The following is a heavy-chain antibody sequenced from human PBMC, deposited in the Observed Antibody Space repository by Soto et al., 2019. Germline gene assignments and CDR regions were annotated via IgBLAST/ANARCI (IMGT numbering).Heavy chain of an antibody. Sequence: PGGALRLSCAASGFTFSSYGLHWVRQAPGKGMEWVAVIWYDGSNKYYADSVKGRFTISRDNSKNKLYLQMNSLRAEDTAVYYCARDYDFWSGSQAFDIWGQGTMVSVSS. J-gene: IGHJ3*02. CDR3: ARDYDFWSGSQAFDI. CDR1: GFTFSSYG. D-gene: IGHD3-3*01. V-gene: IGHV3-33*01. CDR2: IWYDGSNK.